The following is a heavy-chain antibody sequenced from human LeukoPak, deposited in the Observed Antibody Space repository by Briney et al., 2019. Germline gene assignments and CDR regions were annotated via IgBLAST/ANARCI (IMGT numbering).Heavy chain of an antibody. J-gene: IGHJ4*02. CDR3: ARGVVPAAPLGY. V-gene: IGHV3-30*02. Sequence: PGGSLRLSCAASGFTFSAYGMHWVRQAPGKGLEWLAFVRYDGSNKYYADSVKGRFTISRDYSRNMLYLQMDSLRAEDTAVYYCARGVVPAAPLGYWGQGTLVTVSS. CDR1: GFTFSAYG. D-gene: IGHD2-2*01. CDR2: VRYDGSNK.